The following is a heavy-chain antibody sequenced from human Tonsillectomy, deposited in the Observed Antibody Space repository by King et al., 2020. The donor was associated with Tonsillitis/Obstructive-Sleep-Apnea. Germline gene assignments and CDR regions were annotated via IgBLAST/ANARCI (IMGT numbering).Heavy chain of an antibody. CDR1: GYSFTNYG. J-gene: IGHJ4*02. D-gene: IGHD5-18*01. Sequence: QLVQSGAEVKKPGASVKVSCKASGYSFTNYGISWVRQAPGQGLEWMGWISGYNGNTNYAQHLQGRVTMTADTSTSTAYMELWCLKSDDTDVYYCSRGGYSNYVDYWGQGTLVTVSS. CDR3: SRGGYSNYVDY. CDR2: ISGYNGNT. V-gene: IGHV1-18*01.